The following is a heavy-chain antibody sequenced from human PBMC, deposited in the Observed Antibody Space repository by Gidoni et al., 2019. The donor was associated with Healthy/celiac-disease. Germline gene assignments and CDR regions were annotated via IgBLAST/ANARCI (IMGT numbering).Heavy chain of an antibody. CDR2: IYSGGST. D-gene: IGHD5-18*01. CDR3: ARSGIQLWSYFDY. J-gene: IGHJ4*02. CDR1: GCTVSSNY. Sequence: EVQLVESVGGLVQPGGSLRLSCSASGCTVSSNYMSWVRQAPGKGLEWVSVIYSGGSTYYADSVKGRFTISRDNSKNTLYLQMNSLRAEDTAVYYCARSGIQLWSYFDYWGQGTLVTVSS. V-gene: IGHV3-66*01.